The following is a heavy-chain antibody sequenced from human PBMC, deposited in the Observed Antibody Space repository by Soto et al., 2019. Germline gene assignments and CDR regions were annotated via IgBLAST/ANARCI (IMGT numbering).Heavy chain of an antibody. D-gene: IGHD6-19*01. CDR2: INAGNGNT. Sequence: ASVKVSCKASGYTFTSSAMHWGRQAPGQRLEWMGWINAGNGNTKYSQKFQGRVTITRDTSASTAYMELSSLRSEDTAVYYCARFSVAVAGTLDYWGRGTLVTVSS. V-gene: IGHV1-3*01. CDR3: ARFSVAVAGTLDY. CDR1: GYTFTSSA. J-gene: IGHJ4*02.